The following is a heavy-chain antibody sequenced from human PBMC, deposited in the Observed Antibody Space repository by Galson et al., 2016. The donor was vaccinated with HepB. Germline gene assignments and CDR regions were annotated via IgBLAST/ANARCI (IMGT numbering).Heavy chain of an antibody. V-gene: IGHV1-46*01. J-gene: IGHJ4*02. CDR3: AREVPAAFNFDY. Sequence: SVKVSCKASEYTFTQYYIHWVRQAPGQGLEWMGMINSGDGTNYAQKFRGRVTMTRDTSTTTVYMELSSLRSEDSAVYYCAREVPAAFNFDYRGQGILVSVTS. CDR1: EYTFTQYY. CDR2: INSGDGT. D-gene: IGHD2-2*01.